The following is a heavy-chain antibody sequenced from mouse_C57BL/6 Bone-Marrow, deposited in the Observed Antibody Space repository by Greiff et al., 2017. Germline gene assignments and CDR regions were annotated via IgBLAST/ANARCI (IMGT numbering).Heavy chain of an antibody. CDR1: GFTFSDYG. V-gene: IGHV5-15*01. Sequence: EVQLVESGGGLVQPGGSLKLSCAASGFTFSDYGMAWVRQAPRKGPEWVAFISNLAYSIYYADTVTGRCTISRENAKNTLYLEMSSLRSEDTAMYYCARWGSRYFDGWGTGTTVTVSS. CDR3: ARWGSRYFDG. J-gene: IGHJ1*03. CDR2: ISNLAYSI.